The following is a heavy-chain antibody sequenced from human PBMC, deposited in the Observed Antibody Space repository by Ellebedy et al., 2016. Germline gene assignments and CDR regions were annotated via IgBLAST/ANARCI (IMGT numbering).Heavy chain of an antibody. CDR1: GDSLTVYW. CDR2: IYAGDSDP. J-gene: IGHJ3*02. Sequence: GGSLRLSCRYSGDSLTVYWIGWVRQMPGKGLEWMGLIYAGDSDPKYSPSFQGQVTISADKSISTAYLQWSSLKASDTAMYYCATSDNYDILSGYYDDAFDIWGQGTMVTVSS. CDR3: ATSDNYDILSGYYDDAFDI. V-gene: IGHV5-51*01. D-gene: IGHD3-9*01.